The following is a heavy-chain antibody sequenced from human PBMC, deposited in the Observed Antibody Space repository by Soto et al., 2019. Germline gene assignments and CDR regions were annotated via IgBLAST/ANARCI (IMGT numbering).Heavy chain of an antibody. Sequence: QVQLQESGPGLVKPSETLSLTCTVSGGTISRYYWSWIRQPPGKGLEWIGYMYNTGSTVYNPSFKSRVTTSXDXSXNXXSLKLNSVTAADTAVYYCARDLWGYCGTDCYPLDVWGQGTTVTVSS. V-gene: IGHV4-59*01. CDR2: MYNTGST. J-gene: IGHJ6*02. CDR3: ARDLWGYCGTDCYPLDV. D-gene: IGHD2-21*02. CDR1: GGTISRYY.